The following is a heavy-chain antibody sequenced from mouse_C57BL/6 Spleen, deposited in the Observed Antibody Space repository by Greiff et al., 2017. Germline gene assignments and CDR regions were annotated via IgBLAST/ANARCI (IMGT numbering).Heavy chain of an antibody. D-gene: IGHD5-5*01. CDR2: IDPETGGT. J-gene: IGHJ4*01. Sequence: QVQLKQSGAELVRPGASVTLSCKASGYTFTDYEMHWVKQTPVHGLEWIGAIDPETGGTAYNQKFKGKAILTADKSSSTASMELRSLTSEDSAVYYCTRAYLYAMDYWGQGTSVTVSS. V-gene: IGHV1-15*01. CDR3: TRAYLYAMDY. CDR1: GYTFTDYE.